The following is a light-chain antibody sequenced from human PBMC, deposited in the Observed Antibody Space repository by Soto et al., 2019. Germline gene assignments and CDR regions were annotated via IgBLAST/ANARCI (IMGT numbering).Light chain of an antibody. V-gene: IGKV3-15*01. CDR3: QQFSGPPLT. CDR1: RTISSN. Sequence: EIVMTQSPATLSVSPGERATLSCRASRTISSNLAWYQQKPGQSPRLLIYDASTRATGVPARFSGSGSGTDFTLTVNSLQSEDFAVYFCQQFSGPPLTFGGGTKVEI. J-gene: IGKJ4*01. CDR2: DAS.